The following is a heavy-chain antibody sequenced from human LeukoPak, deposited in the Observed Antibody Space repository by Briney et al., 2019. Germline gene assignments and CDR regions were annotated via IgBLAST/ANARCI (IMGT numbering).Heavy chain of an antibody. D-gene: IGHD3-16*01. CDR3: AKGPRRGGFSYYYMDV. Sequence: GGSLRLSCAASGFTFDDYAMHWVRQAPGKGLEWVSGISWNSGSIGYADSVKGRFTISRDNAKNALYLQMNSLRAEDMALYYCAKGPRRGGFSYYYMDVWGKGTTVTVSS. CDR1: GFTFDDYA. V-gene: IGHV3-9*03. CDR2: ISWNSGSI. J-gene: IGHJ6*03.